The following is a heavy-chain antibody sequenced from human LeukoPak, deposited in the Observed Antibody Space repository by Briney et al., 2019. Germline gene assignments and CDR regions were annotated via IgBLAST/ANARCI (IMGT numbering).Heavy chain of an antibody. CDR1: GFTVSSNY. J-gene: IGHJ6*03. CDR3: ASGSGSYRTPSYYMDV. Sequence: GGSLRLSCAASGFTVSSNYMSWVRQAPGKGLEWVSVIYSGGSTYYADSVKGRFTISRDNSKNTLYLQMNSLRAEDTAVYYCASGSGSYRTPSYYMDVWGTGTTVTVSS. CDR2: IYSGGST. D-gene: IGHD3-10*01. V-gene: IGHV3-53*01.